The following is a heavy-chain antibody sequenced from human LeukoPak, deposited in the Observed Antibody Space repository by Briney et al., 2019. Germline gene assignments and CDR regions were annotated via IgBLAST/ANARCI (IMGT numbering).Heavy chain of an antibody. CDR1: GFTFSSYA. J-gene: IGHJ4*02. CDR3: AKEPYSSGWSSPFDY. V-gene: IGHV3-23*01. Sequence: TGGSLRLSCAASGFTFSSYAISWVRQAPGKGPEWVSAISGSGGSTYYADSVKGRFTISRDNSKNTLYLQMNSLRAEDTAVYYCAKEPYSSGWSSPFDYWGQGTLVTVSS. D-gene: IGHD6-19*01. CDR2: ISGSGGST.